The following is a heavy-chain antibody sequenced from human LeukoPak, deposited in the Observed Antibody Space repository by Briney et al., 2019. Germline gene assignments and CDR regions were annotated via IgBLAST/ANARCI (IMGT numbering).Heavy chain of an antibody. CDR2: INPKSGDT. J-gene: IGHJ6*03. CDR1: GGTFSSYA. Sequence: ASVKVSCKASGGTFSSYAISWVRQAPGQGPEWMGCINPKSGDTNYAQKFQGRVTMTRDTSINTAYMDLRRLRSDDTAVYYCARDKSSWYSDFYYSMDVWGKGTTVTIS. V-gene: IGHV1-2*02. CDR3: ARDKSSWYSDFYYSMDV. D-gene: IGHD6-13*01.